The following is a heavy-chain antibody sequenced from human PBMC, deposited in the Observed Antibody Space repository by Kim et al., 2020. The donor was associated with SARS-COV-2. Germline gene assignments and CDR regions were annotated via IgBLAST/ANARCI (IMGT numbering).Heavy chain of an antibody. CDR2: IKSKTDGGTT. CDR1: GFTFSNAW. V-gene: IGHV3-15*01. CDR3: TTDAEAVGDGMDV. D-gene: IGHD6-19*01. Sequence: GGSLRLSCAASGFTFSNAWMSWVRQAPGKGLEWVGRIKSKTDGGTTDYAAPVKGRFTISRDDSKNTLYLQMNSLKTEDTAVYYCTTDAEAVGDGMDVWGQGTTVTVSS. J-gene: IGHJ6*02.